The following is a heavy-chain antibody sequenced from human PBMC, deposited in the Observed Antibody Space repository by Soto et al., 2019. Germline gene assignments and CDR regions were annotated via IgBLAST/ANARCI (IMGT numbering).Heavy chain of an antibody. J-gene: IGHJ5*02. Sequence: QMQLQESGPGLVKPSETLSLTCSVSGISITSSYWHWIRQSPGKGLEWIGQISDSGAINYNPPLESRVTISTDTSTNQVFLTLTAVDTADTAVYFCTRGRHWFGPWGQGTLVTVPS. V-gene: IGHV4-59*01. CDR3: TRGRHWFGP. CDR2: ISDSGAI. CDR1: GISITSSY.